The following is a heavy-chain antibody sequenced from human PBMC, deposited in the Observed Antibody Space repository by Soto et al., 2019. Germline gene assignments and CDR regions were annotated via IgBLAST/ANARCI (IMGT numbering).Heavy chain of an antibody. CDR3: ARDRSGDNWFDP. Sequence: QVRLVQSGAEVKKPGASVKVSCKASGYTFTSYAMHWVRQAPGQRLEWMGWINAGNGNTKYSQKFQGRVTITRDTSASTAYMELSSLRSEDTAVYYCARDRSGDNWFDPWGQGTLVTVSS. D-gene: IGHD2-15*01. CDR1: GYTFTSYA. V-gene: IGHV1-3*01. CDR2: INAGNGNT. J-gene: IGHJ5*02.